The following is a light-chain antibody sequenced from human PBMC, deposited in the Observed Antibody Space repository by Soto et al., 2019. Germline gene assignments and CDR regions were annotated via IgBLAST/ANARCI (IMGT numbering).Light chain of an antibody. CDR3: QQRSNWPTT. V-gene: IGKV3-11*01. CDR1: QSVSSY. CDR2: DAS. J-gene: IGKJ1*01. Sequence: EIVLTQSPAILSLSPGERATLSCRASQSVSSYLAWYQQKPGQAPRLLIYDASNRATGIPARFSGSGSGTDFTLTISGLVPEDFAVYYCQQRSNWPTTFGQGTK.